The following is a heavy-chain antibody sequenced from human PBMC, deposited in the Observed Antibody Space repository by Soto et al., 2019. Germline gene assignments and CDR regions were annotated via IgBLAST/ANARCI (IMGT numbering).Heavy chain of an antibody. V-gene: IGHV3-48*03. D-gene: IGHD3-16*01. CDR1: GFTFSKYE. CDR3: VRGYDGPVSHGAH. Sequence: EVQLVDSGGGLVQPGGSLRLVCVASGFTFSKYEMNWVRQAAGKGLEWVSYIDRDSSVMNYADSVKGRFTISRDNAKNSLYLQMNNLRVEDTAVYYCVRGYDGPVSHGAHWGQGILVIGSS. CDR2: IDRDSSVM. J-gene: IGHJ4*02.